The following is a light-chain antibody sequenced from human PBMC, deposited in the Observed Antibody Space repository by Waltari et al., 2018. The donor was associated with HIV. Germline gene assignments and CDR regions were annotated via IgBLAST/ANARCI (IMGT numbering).Light chain of an antibody. Sequence: QSVLTQPPSVSGAPGQTVTISCSGSSSNIGAADFDVTWYQQLPGTAPKLLIYGNRIRPSGVPDRFSGSKSGTSASLAITGLQPEDEADYYCQSFDYDSSLTVLFGGGTKLTVL. CDR2: GNR. CDR1: SSNIGAADFD. V-gene: IGLV1-40*01. CDR3: QSFDYDSSLTVL. J-gene: IGLJ2*01.